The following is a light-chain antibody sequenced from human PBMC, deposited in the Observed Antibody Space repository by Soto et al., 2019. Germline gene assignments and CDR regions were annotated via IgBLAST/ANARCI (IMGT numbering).Light chain of an antibody. Sequence: QSALTQPASVSGSPGQSITISCTGTSSDIGGYNYVSWYQQHPGKAPKLMIYEVSNRPSGVSNRFSGSKSGNTASLTISGLLAEDEAEYYCSSYTNINTRACVFGTGTKVTVL. CDR3: SSYTNINTRACV. V-gene: IGLV2-14*01. CDR1: SSDIGGYNY. CDR2: EVS. J-gene: IGLJ1*01.